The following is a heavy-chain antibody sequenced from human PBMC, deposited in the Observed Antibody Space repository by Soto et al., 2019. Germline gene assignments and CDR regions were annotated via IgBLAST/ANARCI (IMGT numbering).Heavy chain of an antibody. CDR1: GRPFTRGDHF. J-gene: IGHJ6*03. Sequence: PLETLSLTYTLSGRPFTRGDHFWCWVRRFPGKGRKWLGYIYYSGSTYYNPSLKGRVMMTIDTSKHQFYLNLSSVTAADTAVFYGCRGQTAMDVGGKGTTVTVSS. D-gene: IGHD5-18*01. CDR3: CRGQTAMDV. CDR2: IYYSGST. V-gene: IGHV4-30-4*01.